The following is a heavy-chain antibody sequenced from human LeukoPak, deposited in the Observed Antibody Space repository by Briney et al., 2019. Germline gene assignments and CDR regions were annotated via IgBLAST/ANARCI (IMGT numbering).Heavy chain of an antibody. D-gene: IGHD6-13*01. Sequence: ASVKVSCKSSGYTFTSYAMNWVRQAPGQGLEWMGWINTNTGNPTYAQGFTGRFVFSLDTSVSTAYLQISSLKAEDTAVYYCARVRSRIAAAGALDYWGQGTLVTVSS. V-gene: IGHV7-4-1*02. CDR2: INTNTGNP. CDR3: ARVRSRIAAAGALDY. J-gene: IGHJ4*02. CDR1: GYTFTSYA.